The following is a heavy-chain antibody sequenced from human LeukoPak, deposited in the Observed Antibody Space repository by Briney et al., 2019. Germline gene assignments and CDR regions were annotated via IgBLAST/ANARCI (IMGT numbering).Heavy chain of an antibody. V-gene: IGHV3-7*03. CDR1: GVTFSRDW. Sequence: PGGSLRHSCAASGVTFSRDWMSWVRQAPGTGLEWVANIKEDGSEKYYVDSVKGRFTISRDNAKNSLYLQMNSLRAEDTAVYYCASYSSGWYPHFDYWGQGTLVTVSS. J-gene: IGHJ4*02. D-gene: IGHD6-19*01. CDR2: IKEDGSEK. CDR3: ASYSSGWYPHFDY.